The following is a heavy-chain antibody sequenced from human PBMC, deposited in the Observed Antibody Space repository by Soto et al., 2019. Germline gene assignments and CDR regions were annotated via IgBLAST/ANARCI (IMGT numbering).Heavy chain of an antibody. J-gene: IGHJ6*02. CDR3: ARAKTSYGMDV. CDR2: MNPNSGNT. Sequence: QVQLVQSGAEVKKPGASVKVSCKASGYTFTSYDINWVRQATGQGLEWMGWMNPNSGNTGYAQKFQGRVTMTRNTATSTADLELRSLRPEDTAVYYWARAKTSYGMDVWGQGTTVTVSS. CDR1: GYTFTSYD. V-gene: IGHV1-8*01.